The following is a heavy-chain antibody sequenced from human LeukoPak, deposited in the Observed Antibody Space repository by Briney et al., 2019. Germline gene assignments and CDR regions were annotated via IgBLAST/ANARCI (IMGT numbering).Heavy chain of an antibody. CDR3: ARRPIKYYYYGMDV. Sequence: PGGSLRLSCAASGFTFSSYGMHWVRQAPGKGLEWVTAISYDGSNKYHADSVKGRFTISRDNSKNTLYLQMNSLRAEDTAVYYCARRPIKYYYYGMDVWGQGTTVTVSS. CDR1: GFTFSSYG. CDR2: ISYDGSNK. J-gene: IGHJ6*02. V-gene: IGHV3-30*03.